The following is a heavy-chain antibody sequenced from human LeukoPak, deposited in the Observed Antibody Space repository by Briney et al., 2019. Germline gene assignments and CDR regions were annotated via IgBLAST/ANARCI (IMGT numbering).Heavy chain of an antibody. Sequence: GESLRLSCAASGFTFSGHDMHWVRQAPGKGLEWVAAISYDGSKQLYADSVKGRFTISRDNSKNTLNLQMNSLRDEDTAVYYCAKDGARYLLTYYFEYWGQGTLVTVSS. CDR2: ISYDGSKQ. CDR1: GFTFSGHD. D-gene: IGHD3-9*01. J-gene: IGHJ4*02. V-gene: IGHV3-30*18. CDR3: AKDGARYLLTYYFEY.